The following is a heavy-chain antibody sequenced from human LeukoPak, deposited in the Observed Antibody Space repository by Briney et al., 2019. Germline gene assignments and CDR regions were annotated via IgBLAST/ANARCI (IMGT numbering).Heavy chain of an antibody. V-gene: IGHV4-39*07. CDR2: IYYSGST. J-gene: IGHJ5*02. Sequence: PSETLSLTRTVSGGSISSSSYYWGWIRQPPGKGLEWIGSIYYSGSTYYNPSLKSRVTISVDTSKNQFSLKLSSVTAADTAVYYCARDQGYLSWGQGTLVTVSS. CDR1: GGSISSSSYY. D-gene: IGHD6-13*01. CDR3: ARDQGYLS.